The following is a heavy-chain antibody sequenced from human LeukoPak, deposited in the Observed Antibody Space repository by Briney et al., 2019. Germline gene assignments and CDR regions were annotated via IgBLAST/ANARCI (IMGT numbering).Heavy chain of an antibody. CDR2: INHSGST. CDR1: GGSFSGYY. D-gene: IGHD6-19*01. J-gene: IGHJ4*02. Sequence: PSETLSLTCAVYGGSFSGYYWSWIRQPPGKGLEWIGEINHSGSTSYNPSLKSRVTISVDTSKNQFSLKLSSVTAADTAVYYCARGLTGYSSGSYDYWGQGTLVTVSS. V-gene: IGHV4-34*01. CDR3: ARGLTGYSSGSYDY.